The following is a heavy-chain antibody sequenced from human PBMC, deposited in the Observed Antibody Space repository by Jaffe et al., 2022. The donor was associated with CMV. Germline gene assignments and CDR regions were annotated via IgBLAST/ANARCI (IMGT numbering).Heavy chain of an antibody. CDR1: GYTFTSYY. CDR2: INPSGGST. CDR3: ARDLSLVSEYYYDSSGYGAFDI. D-gene: IGHD3-22*01. Sequence: QVQLVQSGAEVKKPGASVKVSCKASGYTFTSYYMHWVRQAPGQGLEWMGIINPSGGSTSYAQKFQGRVTMTRDTSTSTVYMELSSLRSEDTAVYYCARDLSLVSEYYYDSSGYGAFDIWGQGTMVTVSS. V-gene: IGHV1-46*01. J-gene: IGHJ3*02.